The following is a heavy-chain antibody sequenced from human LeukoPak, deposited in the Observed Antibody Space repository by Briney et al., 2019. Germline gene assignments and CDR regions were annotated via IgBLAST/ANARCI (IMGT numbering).Heavy chain of an antibody. D-gene: IGHD2-8*01. CDR3: ARDNNGFEPFFDF. J-gene: IGHJ4*02. CDR1: GGSISSGGYY. Sequence: PSQTLSLTCTVSGGSISSGGYYWSWIRQHPGKGLEWIGYIYYSGSTYYDPSLKSRVTISVDTSKNQFSLKLNSVTAADTAVYYCARDNNGFEPFFDFWGQGTQVTVSS. CDR2: IYYSGST. V-gene: IGHV4-31*03.